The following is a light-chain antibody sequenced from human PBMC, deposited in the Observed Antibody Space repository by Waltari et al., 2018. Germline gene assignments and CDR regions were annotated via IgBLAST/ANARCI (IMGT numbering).Light chain of an antibody. CDR2: GNS. CDR3: QSYDSSLSGVV. J-gene: IGLJ2*01. V-gene: IGLV1-40*01. CDR1: SPNIGAGYD. Sequence: QPVLTQPPSVSGAPGPGVTIPRTGSSPNIGAGYDVHWYQQLPGTAPKLLIDGNSNRPSGVPDRFSGSNSGTSASLAITGLQAEDEADYYCQSYDSSLSGVVFGGGTKLTVL.